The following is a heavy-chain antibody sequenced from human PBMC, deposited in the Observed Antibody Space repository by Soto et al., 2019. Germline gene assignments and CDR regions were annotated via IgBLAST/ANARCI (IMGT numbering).Heavy chain of an antibody. CDR2: ISSSSSTI. V-gene: IGHV3-48*01. J-gene: IGHJ4*02. CDR1: GFTFSTYS. D-gene: IGHD1-26*01. Sequence: GGSLRLSCAASGFTFSTYSMNWVRQAPGKGLEWVSYISSSSSTIYYADSVKGRFTISRDNAKNSLYLQMNSLRAEDTAVYYCARFAVGATFDYWGQGTLVTVSS. CDR3: ARFAVGATFDY.